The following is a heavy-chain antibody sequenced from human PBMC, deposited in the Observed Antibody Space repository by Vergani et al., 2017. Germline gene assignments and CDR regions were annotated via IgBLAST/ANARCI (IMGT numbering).Heavy chain of an antibody. CDR3: ARGFCTNGVCSVKTTLDAFDI. D-gene: IGHD2-8*01. Sequence: QVQLPQWGAGLLKPSETLSLTCAVYGGSFSGYYWSWIRQPPGKGLEWIGEINHSGRTNYNPPLKSRVTISVDTSKNQFSLKLSSVPAADTAVYYCARGFCTNGVCSVKTTLDAFDIWGQGTMVTVSS. J-gene: IGHJ3*02. CDR1: GGSFSGYY. V-gene: IGHV4-34*01. CDR2: INHSGRT.